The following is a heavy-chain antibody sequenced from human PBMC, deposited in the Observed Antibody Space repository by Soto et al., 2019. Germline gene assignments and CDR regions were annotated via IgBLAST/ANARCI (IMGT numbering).Heavy chain of an antibody. CDR3: ARESEDLTSNFDY. J-gene: IGHJ4*02. Sequence: GGSLRLSCAASGFTFSRYSINCGRHAPGKGLEWVSSISSTTNYIYYGDSMKGRFTISRDNAKNSLYLEMNSLGAEDTAVYYCARESEDLTSNFDYWGQGTLVTVSS. CDR1: GFTFSRYS. CDR2: ISSTTNYI. V-gene: IGHV3-21*06.